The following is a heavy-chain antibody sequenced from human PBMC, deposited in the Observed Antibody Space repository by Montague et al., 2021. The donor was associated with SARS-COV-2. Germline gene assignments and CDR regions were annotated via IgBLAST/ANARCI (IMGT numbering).Heavy chain of an antibody. Sequence: SETLSLTCTVSGFSIGSGDYCCWIRPPPGKGLEWIGSISHSGTTYYHPSLQRRLTMSIDTSTNQFSLRLTSVTAADTAVFFCVREKAGGLRNVFDIWGQGTTVTVSS. J-gene: IGHJ3*02. CDR2: ISHSGTT. CDR3: VREKAGGLRNVFDI. CDR1: GFSIGSGDY. V-gene: IGHV4-38-2*02.